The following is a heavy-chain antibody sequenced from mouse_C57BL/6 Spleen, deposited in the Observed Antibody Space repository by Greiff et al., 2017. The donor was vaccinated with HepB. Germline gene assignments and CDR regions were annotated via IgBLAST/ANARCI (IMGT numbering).Heavy chain of an antibody. D-gene: IGHD3-3*01. CDR1: GFTFSSYG. CDR2: ISSGGSYT. V-gene: IGHV5-6*01. CDR3: ARRDTPYFDY. J-gene: IGHJ2*01. Sequence: EVQGVESGGDLVKPGGSLKLSCAASGFTFSSYGMSWVRQTPDKRLEWVATISSGGSYTYYPDSVKGRFTISRDNAKNTLYLQMSSLKSEDTAMYYCARRDTPYFDYWGQGTTLTVSS.